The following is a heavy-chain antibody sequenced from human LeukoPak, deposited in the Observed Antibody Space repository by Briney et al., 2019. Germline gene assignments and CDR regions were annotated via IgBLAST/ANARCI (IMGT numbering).Heavy chain of an antibody. J-gene: IGHJ2*01. D-gene: IGHD6-6*01. Sequence: GGSLRLSCAASGFTFSSHWMSWVRQAPGKGLEWVANIKQDGSEKYYVDSVKGRFTTSRDNAKNSLYLEMSSLRAEDTAVYYCARSQQLVGWYFDLWGRGTLVTVSS. V-gene: IGHV3-7*01. CDR2: IKQDGSEK. CDR1: GFTFSSHW. CDR3: ARSQQLVGWYFDL.